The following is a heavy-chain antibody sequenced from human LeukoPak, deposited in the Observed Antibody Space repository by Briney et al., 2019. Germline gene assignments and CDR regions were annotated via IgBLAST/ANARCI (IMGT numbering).Heavy chain of an antibody. V-gene: IGHV1-2*04. CDR3: ATGGPQTSGEKRGLDY. J-gene: IGHJ4*02. D-gene: IGHD6-25*01. CDR1: GYRFTDFF. CDR2: FNPNTGDA. Sequence: ASVKVSCKASGYRFTDFFIYWVRQAPGQGLEWMGWFNPNTGDAKYAEKFQGWITMTSDTSIRTAYMEIRSLKSDDTAIYYCATGGPQTSGEKRGLDYWGQGTLVTVSS.